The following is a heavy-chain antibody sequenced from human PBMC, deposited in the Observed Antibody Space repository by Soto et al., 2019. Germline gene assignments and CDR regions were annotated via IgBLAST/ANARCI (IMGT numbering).Heavy chain of an antibody. CDR2: IYYSGST. CDR3: ARGDSSGYYYGTFDY. Sequence: QVQLQESDPGLVKPSQTLSLTCTVSGGTISSGGYYWSWIRQHPGKGLEWIGYIYYSGSTYYNPSLKSRVTISVDTSKNQFSLKLSSVTAADTAVYYCARGDSSGYYYGTFDYWGQGTLVTVSS. D-gene: IGHD3-22*01. CDR1: GGTISSGGYY. J-gene: IGHJ4*02. V-gene: IGHV4-31*03.